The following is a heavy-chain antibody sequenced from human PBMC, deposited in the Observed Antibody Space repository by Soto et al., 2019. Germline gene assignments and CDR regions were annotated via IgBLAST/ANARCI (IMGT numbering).Heavy chain of an antibody. J-gene: IGHJ4*02. CDR2: ISGGGDST. CDR1: GFTFVSYA. D-gene: IGHD2-8*01. Sequence: EVQLLESGGGLIQPGGSLRLSCAASGFTFVSYAMSWVRQAPGKGLEWVSAISGGGDSTYYADSVKGRFTISRDNSKDTLFLKMNSLRAEDTAVYYCARDGYNLHGVYWGQGTLVTVSS. CDR3: ARDGYNLHGVY. V-gene: IGHV3-23*01.